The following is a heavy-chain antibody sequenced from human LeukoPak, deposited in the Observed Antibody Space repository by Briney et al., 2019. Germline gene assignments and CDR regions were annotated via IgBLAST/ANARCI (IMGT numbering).Heavy chain of an antibody. CDR1: GFTFSSYG. V-gene: IGHV3-33*06. Sequence: PGRSLRLSCAASGFTFSSYGMHWVRQAPGKGLEWVAVIWYDGSNKYYADSVKGRFTISRDNSKNTLYLQMNSLRAEDTAVYYCAKDGTRTTVTSFDYWGQGTLVTVSS. CDR3: AKDGTRTTVTSFDY. D-gene: IGHD4-17*01. CDR2: IWYDGSNK. J-gene: IGHJ4*02.